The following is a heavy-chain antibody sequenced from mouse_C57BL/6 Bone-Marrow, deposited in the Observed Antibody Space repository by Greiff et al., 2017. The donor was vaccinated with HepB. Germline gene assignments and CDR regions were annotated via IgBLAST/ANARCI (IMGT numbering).Heavy chain of an antibody. V-gene: IGHV1-69*01. CDR3: ARLDLDYYARDY. Sequence: VQLQQPGAELVMPGASVKLSCKASGYTFTSYWMHWVKQRPGQGLEWIGEIDPSDSYTNYNQKFKGKSTLTVDKSSNTAYMQLSSLTSEDSAVYYCARLDLDYYARDYWGQGTSVTVSS. CDR1: GYTFTSYW. J-gene: IGHJ4*01. CDR2: IDPSDSYT.